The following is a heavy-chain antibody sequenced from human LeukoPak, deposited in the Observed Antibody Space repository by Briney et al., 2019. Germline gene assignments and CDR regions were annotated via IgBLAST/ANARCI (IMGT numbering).Heavy chain of an antibody. CDR3: ARAARVDTAMVFY. Sequence: GGSLRLSCAASGFTFSSYSMNWVRQAPGKGLEWVSSISSSSSYIYYADSVKGRFTISRDNAKNSLYLQMNSLGAEDTAVYYCARAARVDTAMVFYWGQGTLVTVSS. D-gene: IGHD5-18*01. CDR2: ISSSSSYI. CDR1: GFTFSSYS. J-gene: IGHJ4*02. V-gene: IGHV3-21*01.